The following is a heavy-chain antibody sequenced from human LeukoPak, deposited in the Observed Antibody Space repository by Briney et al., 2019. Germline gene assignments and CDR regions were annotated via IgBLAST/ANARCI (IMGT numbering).Heavy chain of an antibody. CDR1: GFTFSSYG. Sequence: GRSLRLSCAASGFTFSSYGMHWVRQAPGKGLEWVAVISYDGSNKYYADSVKGRFTISRDNSKNTLYLQMNSLRAEDTAVYYCAREDLKWELLRGALDIWGQGTMVTVSS. CDR3: AREDLKWELLRGALDI. D-gene: IGHD1-26*01. J-gene: IGHJ3*02. V-gene: IGHV3-30*03. CDR2: ISYDGSNK.